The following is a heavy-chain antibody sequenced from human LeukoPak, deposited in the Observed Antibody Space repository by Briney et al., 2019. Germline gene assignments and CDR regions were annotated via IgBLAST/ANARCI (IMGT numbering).Heavy chain of an antibody. CDR3: ATGGGWVPSFGVVTHIDV. CDR2: IDNDGHGI. CDR1: GFTFSGYW. J-gene: IGHJ6*03. V-gene: IGHV3-74*03. Sequence: GGSLRLSCAATGFTFSGYWMHWVRQGPEKGLELVSRIDNDGHGILYADSVKGRFTTSRDNPKNTLYLQMNSLRFEDTAVYYCATGGGWVPSFGVVTHIDVWGKGTTVTVSS. D-gene: IGHD3-3*01.